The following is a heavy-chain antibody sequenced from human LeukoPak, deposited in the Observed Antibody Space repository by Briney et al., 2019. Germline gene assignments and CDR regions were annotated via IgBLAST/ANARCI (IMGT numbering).Heavy chain of an antibody. CDR2: ISWDGGST. V-gene: IGHV3-43D*03. CDR3: AKDMAAYYYASGNIDY. D-gene: IGHD3-10*01. J-gene: IGHJ4*02. CDR1: GFTFDYYA. Sequence: GGSLRLSCAASGFTFDYYAMHWVRQAPGKGLEWVSLISWDGGSTYYADSVKGRFTISRDNSKNSLYLQMNSLRAEDTALYYCAKDMAAYYYASGNIDYWGQGTLVTVSS.